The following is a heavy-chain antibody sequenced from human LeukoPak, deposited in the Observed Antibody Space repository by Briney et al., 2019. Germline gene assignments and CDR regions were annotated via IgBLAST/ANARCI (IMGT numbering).Heavy chain of an antibody. D-gene: IGHD3-10*01. Sequence: PGRSLRLSCTASGFTFRDYNMNWVRQAPGKGLEWLGYIRSRTHDGTAGYAASVEGRFSISRDDSENIAYLQMTSLKSEDTAVYYCSRGQQYPYGPELDYWGQGVLVTVSA. CDR3: SRGQQYPYGPELDY. J-gene: IGHJ4*02. CDR2: IRSRTHDGTA. CDR1: GFTFRDYN. V-gene: IGHV3-49*04.